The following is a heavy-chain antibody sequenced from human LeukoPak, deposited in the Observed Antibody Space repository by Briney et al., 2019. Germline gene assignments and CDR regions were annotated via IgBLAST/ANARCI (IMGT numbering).Heavy chain of an antibody. J-gene: IGHJ6*04. CDR3: ARNGILGIAAAVDV. CDR2: ISSSGSTI. Sequence: GGSLRLSCAASGFTFSSYEMHWVRQAPGKGLEWVSYISSSGSTIYYADSVKGRFTISRDAKNSVYLQMNSLRAEDTAVYYCARNGILGIAAAVDVWGKGTTVTVSS. CDR1: GFTFSSYE. V-gene: IGHV3-48*03. D-gene: IGHD6-13*01.